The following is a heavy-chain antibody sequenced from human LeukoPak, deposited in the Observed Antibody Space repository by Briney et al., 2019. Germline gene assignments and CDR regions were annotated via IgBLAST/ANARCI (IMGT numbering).Heavy chain of an antibody. CDR1: GGSIGSYY. J-gene: IGHJ3*02. Sequence: SETLSLTCTVSGGSIGSYYWSWIRQPPGKGLEWIGYIYYSGSTNYNPSLKSRVTISADTSKNQFSLKLSSVTAADTAVYYCARVQLTHDAFDMWGQGTMVTVSS. CDR3: ARVQLTHDAFDM. D-gene: IGHD4-11*01. CDR2: IYYSGST. V-gene: IGHV4-59*01.